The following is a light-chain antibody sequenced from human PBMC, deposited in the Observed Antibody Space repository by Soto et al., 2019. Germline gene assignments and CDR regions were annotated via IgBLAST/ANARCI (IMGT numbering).Light chain of an antibody. Sequence: DIVMTQSPDSLAVSLVERATINCKSSQSVLYSSNNKNYLAWYQQKPGQPPKLLIYWASTRESWVPDRFSGSGSGTDFTLTISSLQAEDGAVYYCQQYYSTPPTFGGGTKVEIK. V-gene: IGKV4-1*01. CDR1: QSVLYSSNNKNY. CDR3: QQYYSTPPT. CDR2: WAS. J-gene: IGKJ4*01.